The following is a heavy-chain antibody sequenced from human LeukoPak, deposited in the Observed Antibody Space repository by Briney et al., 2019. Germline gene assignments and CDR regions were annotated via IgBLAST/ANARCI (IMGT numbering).Heavy chain of an antibody. Sequence: GGSLRLSCAASGFTVSSNYMSWVRQAPGKGLEWLAVISSDGSNKYYADSVKGRFTISRDNSKTTLFVQMNSLRVEDTAVYYCARCRENDFWSGSPVDYWGQGTLVTVSS. CDR3: ARCRENDFWSGSPVDY. D-gene: IGHD3-3*01. V-gene: IGHV3-30-3*01. J-gene: IGHJ4*02. CDR1: GFTVSSNY. CDR2: ISSDGSNK.